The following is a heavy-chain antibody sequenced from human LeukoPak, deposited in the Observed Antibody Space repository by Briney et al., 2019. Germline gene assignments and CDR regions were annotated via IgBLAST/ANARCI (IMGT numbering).Heavy chain of an antibody. D-gene: IGHD6-19*01. V-gene: IGHV1-46*01. Sequence: ASVKVSCKASGYTLTSSYMHWVRQAPGQGLEWMGIINPSGGSTSYAQKFQGRVTMTRDTSTSTVYMELSSLRSEDTTVYYCARGPPRGLAEGSHFDYWGQGTLVTVSS. CDR3: ARGPPRGLAEGSHFDY. CDR2: INPSGGST. CDR1: GYTLTSSY. J-gene: IGHJ4*02.